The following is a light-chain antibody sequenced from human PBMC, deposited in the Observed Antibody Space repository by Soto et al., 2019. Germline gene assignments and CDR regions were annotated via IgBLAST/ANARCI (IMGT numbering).Light chain of an antibody. CDR2: GAS. J-gene: IGKJ4*01. Sequence: EVVMTQSPGTLSVSPGERVTISCRASQSVRSHLAWYQQKPGQAPSLLIFGASTRATGVSDRFSGGESGTEFTLTISSLQAEDVAVYFCQRYNDWPRTFGRGTKADIK. V-gene: IGKV3-15*01. CDR1: QSVRSH. CDR3: QRYNDWPRT.